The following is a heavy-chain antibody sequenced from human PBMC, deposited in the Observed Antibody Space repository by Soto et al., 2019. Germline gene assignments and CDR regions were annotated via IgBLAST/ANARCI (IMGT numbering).Heavy chain of an antibody. Sequence: ASVKVSCKASGYIFTSYYIHWVRQAPGQGLEWMGWINPFDGSRMFAQSFQGRVTMTRDTSTSTVYMEVSSLRSEDTAVYYCSRPTPLDILTGYSPIRYYYYGMDVWGQGTTVTVSS. CDR1: GYIFTSYY. CDR3: SRPTPLDILTGYSPIRYYYYGMDV. V-gene: IGHV1-46*01. D-gene: IGHD3-9*01. CDR2: INPFDGSR. J-gene: IGHJ6*02.